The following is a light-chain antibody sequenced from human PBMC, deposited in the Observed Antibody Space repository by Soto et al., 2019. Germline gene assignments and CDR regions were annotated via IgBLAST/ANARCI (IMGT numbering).Light chain of an antibody. CDR2: KAS. Sequence: DIQMTQSPSTLSGSVGDRVTITCRASQTISSWLAWYQQKPGKAPKLLIYKASTLKSGVPSMFSGSGSGTTFTLTISSLQPDDFATYYCQHYNSYSEAFGQGTKVELK. CDR1: QTISSW. J-gene: IGKJ1*01. CDR3: QHYNSYSEA. V-gene: IGKV1-5*03.